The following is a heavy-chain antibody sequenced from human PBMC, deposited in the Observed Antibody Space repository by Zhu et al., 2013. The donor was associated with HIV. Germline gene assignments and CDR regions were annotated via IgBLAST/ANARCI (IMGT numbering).Heavy chain of an antibody. J-gene: IGHJ6*02. V-gene: IGHV1-46*01. Sequence: QVQLVQSGAAVRKPGASVQLACTTSGYTFTSYYLHWVRQVPGHRFEWIGEINPLTGGTTLAQAFKERVVTTSDTSAHTVYLDLRSLSLDDTAVYYCTRTTAVTMFAMIVGHYYYAMDIWG. CDR3: TRTTAVTMFAMIVGHYYYAMDI. D-gene: IGHD3-3*01. CDR1: GYTFTSYY. CDR2: INPLTGGT.